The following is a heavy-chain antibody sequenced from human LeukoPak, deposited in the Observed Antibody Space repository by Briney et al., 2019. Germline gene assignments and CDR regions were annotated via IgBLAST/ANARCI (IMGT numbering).Heavy chain of an antibody. J-gene: IGHJ4*02. CDR3: AKDPAGDSYYFDY. Sequence: GRSLRLSCAASGFTFSSYAMHWVRQAPGKGLEWVAVISYDGSNKYYADSVKGRFTISRDNSKNTLYLQMNSLRAEDTAVYYCAKDPAGDSYYFDYWGQGTLVTVSS. CDR2: ISYDGSNK. V-gene: IGHV3-30-3*01. CDR1: GFTFSSYA.